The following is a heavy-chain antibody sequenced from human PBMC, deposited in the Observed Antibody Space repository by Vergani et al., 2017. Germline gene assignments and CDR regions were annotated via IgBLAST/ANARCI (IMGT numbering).Heavy chain of an antibody. CDR1: GFTVSSNY. CDR2: IYSGGST. Sequence: EVQLVESGGGLVQPGGSLRLSCAASGFTVSSNYMSWVRQAPGKGLEWVSVIYSGGSTYYADSVKGRFTISRDNSKNTLYRQMNSLRAEDTAVYYCAKIIAVAGTAFDIWGQGTMVTVSS. D-gene: IGHD6-19*01. CDR3: AKIIAVAGTAFDI. V-gene: IGHV3-66*01. J-gene: IGHJ3*02.